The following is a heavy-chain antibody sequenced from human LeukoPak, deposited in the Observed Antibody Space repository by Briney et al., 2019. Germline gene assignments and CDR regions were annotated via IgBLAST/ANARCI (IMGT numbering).Heavy chain of an antibody. D-gene: IGHD3-3*01. CDR2: IYYSGTT. Sequence: PSETLSLTCTVSGGSIRNYFCSWIRQPPGKGLEWGGYIYYSGTTSYNPSLKSRVTISVDTSKNQISLKLNSVTAADTAVYYCARHFAGPGTYTPYFGMDVWGQGTTVTVSS. J-gene: IGHJ6*02. CDR1: GGSIRNYF. CDR3: ARHFAGPGTYTPYFGMDV. V-gene: IGHV4-59*08.